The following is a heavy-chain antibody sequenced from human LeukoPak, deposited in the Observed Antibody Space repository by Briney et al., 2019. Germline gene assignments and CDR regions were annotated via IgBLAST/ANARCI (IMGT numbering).Heavy chain of an antibody. CDR3: ARGYFDHFDAFDL. D-gene: IGHD3-9*01. Sequence: PSGTLSLTCSVSGGSMSGYYWSWIRQPPGKELDWIGCMYDSGGTNDNPSLKTRVTISVDTSKNQFSLKLSSVTAADTAVYYCARGYFDHFDAFDLWGQGTMVTVS. CDR1: GGSMSGYY. V-gene: IGHV4-59*01. J-gene: IGHJ3*01. CDR2: MYDSGGT.